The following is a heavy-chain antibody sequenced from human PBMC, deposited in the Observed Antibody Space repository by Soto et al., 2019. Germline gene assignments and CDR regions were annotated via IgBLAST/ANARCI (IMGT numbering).Heavy chain of an antibody. CDR2: IGGYNGNT. D-gene: IGHD3-10*01. CDR1: GYTFSTYG. Sequence: QVHLVQSGVEVKKPGASVKVSCKASGYTFSTYGISWVRQAPGQGLEWMGWIGGYNGNTNYAQSLQGRITMTTDTSTSTAYMELRSLGSDDTAMYYCARDLFGEDGSGYFDYWGQGTLVTVSS. J-gene: IGHJ4*02. CDR3: ARDLFGEDGSGYFDY. V-gene: IGHV1-18*01.